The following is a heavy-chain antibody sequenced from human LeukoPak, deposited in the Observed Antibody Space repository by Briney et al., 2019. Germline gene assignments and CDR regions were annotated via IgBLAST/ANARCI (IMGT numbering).Heavy chain of an antibody. CDR3: ARDFSAVAGYYYYYGMHV. V-gene: IGHV3-30-3*01. Sequence: PGGSLRLSCAASGFTFGSCAMHWVRQAPGKGLEWVAAISYDGSNKNYADSVKGRFTISRDNSKNTLYLQMNSLRDEDTAVYYCARDFSAVAGYYYYYGMHVWGQGTTVTVSS. CDR1: GFTFGSCA. CDR2: ISYDGSNK. D-gene: IGHD6-19*01. J-gene: IGHJ6*02.